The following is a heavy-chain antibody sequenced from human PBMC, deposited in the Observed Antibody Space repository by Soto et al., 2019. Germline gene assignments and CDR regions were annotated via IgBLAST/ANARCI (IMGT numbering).Heavy chain of an antibody. J-gene: IGHJ6*03. Sequence: QVQLQESGPGLVKPSETLSLTCSVSGGSINSYYWNWIRQSPGKGLEWIGKIYYSGSTNCNPSLTSRVTISVDTSTNQFSLKLSSVTAADTAVYYCARLVRDYSNYGYYYYYYMDVWGKGTTVTVSS. V-gene: IGHV4-59*08. CDR2: IYYSGST. CDR3: ARLVRDYSNYGYYYYYYMDV. CDR1: GGSINSYY. D-gene: IGHD4-4*01.